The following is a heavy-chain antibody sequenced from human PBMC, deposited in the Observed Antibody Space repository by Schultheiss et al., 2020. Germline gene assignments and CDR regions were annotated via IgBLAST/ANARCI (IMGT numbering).Heavy chain of an antibody. CDR1: GGSISSYY. CDR3: ARAYCSGGSCYVSHGNAFDI. Sequence: SETLSLTCTVSGGSISSYYWSWIRQPPGKGLEWIGYIYYSGSTNYNPSLKSRVTISVDTSKNQFSLKLSSVTAADTAVYYCARAYCSGGSCYVSHGNAFDIWGQGTMV. D-gene: IGHD2-15*01. CDR2: IYYSGST. V-gene: IGHV4-59*01. J-gene: IGHJ3*02.